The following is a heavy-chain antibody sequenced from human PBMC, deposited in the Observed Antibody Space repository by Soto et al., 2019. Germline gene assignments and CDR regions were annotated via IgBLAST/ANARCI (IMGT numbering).Heavy chain of an antibody. D-gene: IGHD3-10*01. CDR3: ARGWFGPDV. Sequence: EVQLVESGGGLVQPGGSLRLSCAASGFTLSGRSMNWVRQAQGKGLVWVSGIDNAGTDSTYADSVKGRFTSSRDNAKNMLYLQMNSLRVEDTAVYYCARGWFGPDVWGKGTTVTVSS. CDR1: GFTLSGRS. J-gene: IGHJ6*04. V-gene: IGHV3-74*01. CDR2: IDNAGTDS.